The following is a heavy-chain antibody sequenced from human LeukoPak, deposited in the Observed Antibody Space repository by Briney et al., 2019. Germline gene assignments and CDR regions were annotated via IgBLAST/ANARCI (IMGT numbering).Heavy chain of an antibody. CDR3: ARWGRRAFDI. CDR2: VYATGGT. J-gene: IGHJ3*02. D-gene: IGHD3-16*01. Sequence: SETLSLTCTVSGGSISSYYWTWIRQPAGKGLEWIGRVYATGGTNYNPSLKSRVTMSVDTSNNQFSLKLSSVTAADTAVYYCARWGRRAFDIWGQGTVVTVSP. V-gene: IGHV4-4*07. CDR1: GGSISSYY.